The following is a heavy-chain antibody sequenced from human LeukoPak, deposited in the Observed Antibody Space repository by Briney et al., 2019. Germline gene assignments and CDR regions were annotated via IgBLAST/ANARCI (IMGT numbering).Heavy chain of an antibody. V-gene: IGHV4-39*01. CDR2: IYYSGST. CDR3: ARGYSSGWHVPLFDY. Sequence: PSETLSLTCTVSGGSISSSCYYWGWIRQPPGKGLEWIGSIYYSGSTYYNPSLKSRVTISVDTSKNQFSLKLSSVTAADTAVYYCARGYSSGWHVPLFDYWGQGTLVTVSS. J-gene: IGHJ4*02. D-gene: IGHD6-19*01. CDR1: GGSISSSCYY.